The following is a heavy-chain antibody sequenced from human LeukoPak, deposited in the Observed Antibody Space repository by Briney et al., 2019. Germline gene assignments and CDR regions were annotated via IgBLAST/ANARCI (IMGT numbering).Heavy chain of an antibody. D-gene: IGHD3-10*01. V-gene: IGHV2-5*02. J-gene: IGHJ4*02. CDR1: GFSLSTSGGG. Sequence: SGPTLVKPTQTLTLTCTFPGFSLSTSGGGVGWIRQPPGKALEWLALIYWDADKRYSPSLKSRLTITNDTYKNQVVLTRTNMDPVDTATYYCAHSMGHTMVRGVSADYWGQGTLVTVSS. CDR2: IYWDADK. CDR3: AHSMGHTMVRGVSADY.